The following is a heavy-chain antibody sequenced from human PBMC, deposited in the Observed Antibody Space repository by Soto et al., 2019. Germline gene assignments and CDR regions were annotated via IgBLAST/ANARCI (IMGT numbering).Heavy chain of an antibody. D-gene: IGHD6-13*01. CDR1: GFTFSSYA. V-gene: IGHV3-23*01. Sequence: PGGSLRLSCAASGFTFSSYAMSWVRQAPGKGLEWVSAISGGGSSTYFADSVKGRFTISRDNSKNTLYLQMNSLRAEDTAVYYCAKARSRSWYYFDYWGQGTLVTVSS. CDR2: ISGGGSST. CDR3: AKARSRSWYYFDY. J-gene: IGHJ4*02.